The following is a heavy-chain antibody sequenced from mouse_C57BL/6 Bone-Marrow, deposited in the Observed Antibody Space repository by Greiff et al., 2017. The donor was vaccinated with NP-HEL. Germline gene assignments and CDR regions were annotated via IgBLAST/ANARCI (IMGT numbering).Heavy chain of an antibody. CDR3: VRTGTREFDY. V-gene: IGHV14-2*01. CDR1: GFNIKDYY. Sequence: VQLKESGAELVKPGASVKLSCTASGFNIKDYYMHWVKQRPEQGLEWIGRIDPEDGETKYAPNFQGKATITADTSSNTAYLQLSSLTSEDTAVYYCVRTGTREFDYWGQGTTLTVSS. J-gene: IGHJ2*01. CDR2: IDPEDGET. D-gene: IGHD4-1*01.